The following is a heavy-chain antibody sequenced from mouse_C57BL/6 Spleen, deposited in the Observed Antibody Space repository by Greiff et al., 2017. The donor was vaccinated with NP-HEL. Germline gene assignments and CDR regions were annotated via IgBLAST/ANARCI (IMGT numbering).Heavy chain of an antibody. D-gene: IGHD1-1*01. J-gene: IGHJ1*03. CDR3: ATEYYGSNHWYFDV. Sequence: VQLQQSGAELVRPGASVKLSCTASGFNIKDDYMHWVKQRPEQGLEWIGWIDPEHGDTEYASKFQGKATITADTSSNTAYLQLSSLTSDDTAVYYCATEYYGSNHWYFDVWGTGTTVTVSS. CDR2: IDPEHGDT. CDR1: GFNIKDDY. V-gene: IGHV14-4*01.